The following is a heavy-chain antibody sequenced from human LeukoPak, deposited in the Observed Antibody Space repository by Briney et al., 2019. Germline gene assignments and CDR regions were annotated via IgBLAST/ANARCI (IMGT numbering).Heavy chain of an antibody. CDR2: TYSGGIT. J-gene: IGHJ3*02. Sequence: GGSLRLSCAASGFTVSSNYLSWVRQAPGKGLEWVSVTYSGGITYYADSVKGRFTISRDNSKNMLYLQMNSLRAEDTAVYYCARGAEADDAFDIWGQGTMVTVSS. D-gene: IGHD6-19*01. CDR1: GFTVSSNY. CDR3: ARGAEADDAFDI. V-gene: IGHV3-66*01.